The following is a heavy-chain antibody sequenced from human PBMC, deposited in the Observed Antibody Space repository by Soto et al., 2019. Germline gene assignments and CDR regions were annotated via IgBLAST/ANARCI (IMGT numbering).Heavy chain of an antibody. J-gene: IGHJ5*02. Sequence: SETLSLTCAVYGGSFRGYYWSWIRQPPGKGLEWIGEINHSGSTNYNPSLKSRVTISVDTSKNQFSLKLSSVTAADTAVYYFARGLTIFGVVVAHPATRTWFDPWGQGTRVTVSS. CDR3: ARGLTIFGVVVAHPATRTWFDP. D-gene: IGHD3-3*01. CDR2: INHSGST. CDR1: GGSFRGYY. V-gene: IGHV4-34*01.